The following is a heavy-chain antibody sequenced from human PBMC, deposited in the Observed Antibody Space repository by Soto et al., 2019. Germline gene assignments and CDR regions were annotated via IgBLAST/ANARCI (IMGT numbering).Heavy chain of an antibody. Sequence: SVNCSCNSSGVTFISYAISWVRQAPGQGLECMGGFIPIFGTANYAQNFQCRVTITADESTSTAYIELTSLRSEDTAVYYCASAVDTGMAGGMDVWGEGTTVTVSS. CDR1: GVTFISYA. CDR2: FIPIFGTA. D-gene: IGHD5-18*01. CDR3: ASAVDTGMAGGMDV. J-gene: IGHJ6*04. V-gene: IGHV1-69*13.